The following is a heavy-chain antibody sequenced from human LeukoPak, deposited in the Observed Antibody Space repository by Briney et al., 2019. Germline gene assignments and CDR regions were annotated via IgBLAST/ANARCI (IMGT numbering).Heavy chain of an antibody. Sequence: ASVKVSCKASGGTFSSYAISWVRQAPGQGLEWMGGIIPIFGTANYAQKFQGRVTITTDESTSTAYMELSSLRSEDTAVYYCAREQGLLPQGAFDIWGQGTMVTVSS. CDR2: IIPIFGTA. D-gene: IGHD3-22*01. J-gene: IGHJ3*02. CDR1: GGTFSSYA. CDR3: AREQGLLPQGAFDI. V-gene: IGHV1-69*05.